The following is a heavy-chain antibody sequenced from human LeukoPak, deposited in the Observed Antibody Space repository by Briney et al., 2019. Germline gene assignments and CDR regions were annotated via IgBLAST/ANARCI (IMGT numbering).Heavy chain of an antibody. CDR1: GFTFSSYD. CDR3: AVSNWMDP. V-gene: IGHV3-74*01. Sequence: GGSLRLSCAASGFTFSSYDMHWVRQAPGKGLVWVSCISFDGSDATYADSVKGRFTISRDNAKNTLHLQMDSLTVVDTAVYYCAVSNWMDPWGQGTLVTVSS. J-gene: IGHJ5*02. CDR2: ISFDGSDA.